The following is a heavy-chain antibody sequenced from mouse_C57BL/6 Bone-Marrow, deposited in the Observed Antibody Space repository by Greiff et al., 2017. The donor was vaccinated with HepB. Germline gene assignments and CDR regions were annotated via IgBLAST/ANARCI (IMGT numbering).Heavy chain of an antibody. CDR2: IDPENGDT. CDR1: GFNIKDDY. V-gene: IGHV14-4*01. CDR3: TGDSSVYVGFAY. J-gene: IGHJ3*01. Sequence: EVQLQQSGAELVRPGASVKLSCTASGFNIKDDYMHWVKQRPEQGLEWIGWIDPENGDTEYASKFQGKATITADTSSNTAYLQLSSLTSEDTAVYYCTGDSSVYVGFAYWGQGTLVTVSA. D-gene: IGHD3-2*02.